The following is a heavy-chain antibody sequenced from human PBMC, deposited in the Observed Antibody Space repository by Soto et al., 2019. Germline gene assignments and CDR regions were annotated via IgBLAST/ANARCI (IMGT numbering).Heavy chain of an antibody. CDR1: GFTFSSYG. CDR2: ISDDGSEK. J-gene: IGHJ4*02. Sequence: QVQLVESGGGVVQPGRSLRPSCAASGFTFSSYGMHWVRQAPGKGLEWVAVISDDGSEKYYADSVQGRFSISRDNSKNSLYLQMNSLRAEDTAVYYCAKGGIGGDYLYCFDYWGQGTLVTVSS. D-gene: IGHD4-17*01. V-gene: IGHV3-30*18. CDR3: AKGGIGGDYLYCFDY.